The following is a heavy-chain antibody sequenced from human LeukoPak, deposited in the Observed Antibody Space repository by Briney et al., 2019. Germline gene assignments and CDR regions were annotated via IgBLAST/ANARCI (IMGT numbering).Heavy chain of an antibody. D-gene: IGHD3-10*01. Sequence: GGSLRLSCAAPGFTFSSYGMNWVRQAPGKGLEWVSSISSSSSYIYYADSVKGRFTISRDNAKNSLYLQMNSLRAEDTAVYYCARDREGLLWFGGQGTPVTVSS. CDR2: ISSSSSYI. V-gene: IGHV3-21*01. J-gene: IGHJ4*02. CDR3: ARDREGLLWF. CDR1: GFTFSSYG.